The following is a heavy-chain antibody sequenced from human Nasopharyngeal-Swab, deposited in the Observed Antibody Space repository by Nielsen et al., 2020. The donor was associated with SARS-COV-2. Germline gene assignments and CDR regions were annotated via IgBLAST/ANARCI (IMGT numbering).Heavy chain of an antibody. CDR1: GFTFSSYA. J-gene: IGHJ4*02. CDR3: ARGLLWFGGNFNFDY. CDR2: ISYDGSNK. V-gene: IGHV3-30*04. Sequence: GASLQISCAASGFTFSSYAMHWVRQAPGKGLEWVAVISYDGSNKYYADSVKGRFTISRDNSKNTLYLQMNSLRAEDTAVYYCARGLLWFGGNFNFDYWGQGTLVTVSS. D-gene: IGHD3-10*01.